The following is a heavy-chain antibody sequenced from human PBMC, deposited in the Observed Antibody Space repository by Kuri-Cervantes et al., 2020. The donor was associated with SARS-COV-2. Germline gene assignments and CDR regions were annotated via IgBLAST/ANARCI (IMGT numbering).Heavy chain of an antibody. V-gene: IGHV3-21*01. CDR3: ARGFYYDSSGPAGGVDYMDV. D-gene: IGHD3-22*01. CDR1: WFSLCGNG. J-gene: IGHJ6*03. CDR2: ISSSSSYI. Sequence: GTLRLTCLASWFSLCGNGMNWVRQAPGKGLEWVSSISSSSSYIYYADSVKGRFTISRDNAKNSLYLQMNSLRAEDTAVYYCARGFYYDSSGPAGGVDYMDVWGKGTTVTVSS.